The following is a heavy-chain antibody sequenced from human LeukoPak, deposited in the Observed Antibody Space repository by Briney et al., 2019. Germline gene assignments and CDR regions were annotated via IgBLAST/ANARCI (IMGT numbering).Heavy chain of an antibody. CDR1: GGSISSYY. Sequence: PSETLSLTCTVSGGSISSYYWSWIRQPPGKGLEWIGYIYYSGSTNYNPSLKSRVTISVDTSKNQFSLRLSSVTAADTAVYYCARGAYYYGSGSYWGVGFDPWGQGTLVTVSS. CDR3: ARGAYYYGSGSYWGVGFDP. J-gene: IGHJ5*02. CDR2: IYYSGST. D-gene: IGHD3-10*01. V-gene: IGHV4-59*01.